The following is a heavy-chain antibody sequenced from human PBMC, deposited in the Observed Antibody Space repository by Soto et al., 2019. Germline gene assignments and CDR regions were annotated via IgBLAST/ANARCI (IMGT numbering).Heavy chain of an antibody. Sequence: EASVKFSCKASGFTFTSSAVQWVRQARGQRLEWIGWIVVGSGNTNYAQKFQGRVTITADESTSTAYMELSSLRSEDTAVHYCAREGWAKTSGSPNYYGMDVWGQGTTVTVSS. CDR1: GFTFTSSA. CDR2: IVVGSGNT. CDR3: AREGWAKTSGSPNYYGMDV. D-gene: IGHD6-13*01. V-gene: IGHV1-58*01. J-gene: IGHJ6*02.